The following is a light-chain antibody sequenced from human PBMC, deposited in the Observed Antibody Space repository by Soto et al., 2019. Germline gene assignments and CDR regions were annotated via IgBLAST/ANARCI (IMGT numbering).Light chain of an antibody. CDR2: AAS. CDR3: QQFVNSPPAWA. V-gene: IGKV3-20*01. Sequence: DMVLTQSPDTLSLSPGERGTLSCRASQSVSSSYVAWYQQKPGQAPRLLIYAASSRAAGIPDRFSGSGSGTDFTLTISRLEPEDSAVYYWQQFVNSPPAWAFGEGTKVEIK. J-gene: IGKJ1*01. CDR1: QSVSSSY.